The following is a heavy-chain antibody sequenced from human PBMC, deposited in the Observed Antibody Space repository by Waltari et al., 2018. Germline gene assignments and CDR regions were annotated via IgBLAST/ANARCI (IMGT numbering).Heavy chain of an antibody. Sequence: QVQLVQSGAEVKKSGASVKVSCKASGYTFTKYDLSWVRQAPGQGLEWMGWISVYNGNTDYAQKFQGRVTLTTDTSTTTAYMELRSLRSDDTAVYYCARNSYTGYGDSWGQGTLVAVSS. CDR2: ISVYNGNT. V-gene: IGHV1-18*01. D-gene: IGHD5-12*01. J-gene: IGHJ4*02. CDR3: ARNSYTGYGDS. CDR1: GYTFTKYD.